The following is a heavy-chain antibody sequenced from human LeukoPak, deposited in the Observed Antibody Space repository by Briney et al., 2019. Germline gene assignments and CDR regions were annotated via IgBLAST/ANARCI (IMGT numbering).Heavy chain of an antibody. CDR2: IYYSGST. Sequence: SETLSLTYTVSGGSISSYNWSWIRQPPGKGLEWIGYIYYSGSTNYNPSLKSRVTISVDTSKNQFSLKLSSVTAADTAVYYCARDTFWSGYPDGMDVWGQGTTVTVSS. CDR3: ARDTFWSGYPDGMDV. V-gene: IGHV4-59*01. J-gene: IGHJ6*02. CDR1: GGSISSYN. D-gene: IGHD3-3*01.